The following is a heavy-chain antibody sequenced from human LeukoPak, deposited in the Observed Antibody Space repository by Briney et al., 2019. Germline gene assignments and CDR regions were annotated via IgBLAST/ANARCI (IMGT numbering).Heavy chain of an antibody. J-gene: IGHJ3*01. Sequence: GGSLRLSCAASGFTFSDYYMSWIRQAPGKGLEWVSYISSSGSTIYYADSVKGRFTISKDNSKNTLYLQMDNLRVEDTAVYYCAKYFVVDGTANAFDVWGQGTLVTVSS. D-gene: IGHD2-21*01. CDR1: GFTFSDYY. CDR3: AKYFVVDGTANAFDV. V-gene: IGHV3-11*01. CDR2: ISSSGSTI.